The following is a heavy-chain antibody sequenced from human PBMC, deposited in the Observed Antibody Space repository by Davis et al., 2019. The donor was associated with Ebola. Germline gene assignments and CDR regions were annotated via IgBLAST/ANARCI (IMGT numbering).Heavy chain of an antibody. CDR1: GFTVSSNY. CDR3: AKDRRIVVVPAAIAPDY. CDR2: IYSGGST. V-gene: IGHV3-53*04. Sequence: GGSLRLSCVASGFTVSSNYMSWVRQAPGKGLEWVSVIYSGGSTYYADSVKGRFTISRHNSKNTLYLQMNSLRAEDTAVYYCAKDRRIVVVPAAIAPDYWGQGTLVTVSS. J-gene: IGHJ4*02. D-gene: IGHD2-2*02.